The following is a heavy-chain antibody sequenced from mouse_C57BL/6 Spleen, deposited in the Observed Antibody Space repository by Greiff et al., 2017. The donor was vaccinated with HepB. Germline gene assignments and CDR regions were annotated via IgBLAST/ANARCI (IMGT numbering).Heavy chain of an antibody. J-gene: IGHJ4*01. V-gene: IGHV1-82*01. CDR3: ARVYGDAMDY. D-gene: IGHD1-1*01. CDR1: GYAFSSSW. Sequence: VMLVESGPELVKPGASVKISCKASGYAFSSSWMNWVKQRPGKGLEWIGRIYPGDGDTNYNGKFKGKATLTADKSSSTAYMQLSSLTSEDSAVYFCARVYGDAMDYWGQGTSVTVSS. CDR2: IYPGDGDT.